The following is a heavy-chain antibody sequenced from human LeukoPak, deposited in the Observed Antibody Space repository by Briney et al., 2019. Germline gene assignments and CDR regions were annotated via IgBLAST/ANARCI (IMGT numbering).Heavy chain of an antibody. CDR3: AELGITMIGGV. J-gene: IGHJ6*04. D-gene: IGHD3-10*02. Sequence: SGGSLRLSCVVSGFTLSSYAMSWVRQAPGKGLEWVAATSSSDSGKYHADSVRGRFTISRDNSKNTVYLQMNSLRAEDAAVYYCAELGITMIGGVWGKGTTVTISS. V-gene: IGHV3-23*01. CDR2: TSSSDSGK. CDR1: GFTLSSYA.